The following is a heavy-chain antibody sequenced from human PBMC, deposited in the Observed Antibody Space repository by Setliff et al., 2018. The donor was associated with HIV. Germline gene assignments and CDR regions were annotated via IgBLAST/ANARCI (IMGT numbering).Heavy chain of an antibody. J-gene: IGHJ3*02. D-gene: IGHD4-17*01. V-gene: IGHV4-4*02. Sequence: PSETLSLTCAVSGDSISSSNWWNWVRQPPGKGLEWIGEIHHGGTTNSNPSLKSRLSILLDKSNNQLSLKVTSVTAADTAVYYCARDTNYGDNIWAFDMWGQGTKVTVSS. CDR1: GDSISSSNW. CDR3: ARDTNYGDNIWAFDM. CDR2: IHHGGTT.